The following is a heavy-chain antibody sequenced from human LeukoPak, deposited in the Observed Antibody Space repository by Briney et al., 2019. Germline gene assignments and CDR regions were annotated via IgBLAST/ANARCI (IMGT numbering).Heavy chain of an antibody. J-gene: IGHJ4*02. Sequence: PGGSLRLSXAASGFTFSSYWMSWVRQAPGKGLEWVANIKQDGSEKYYLDSVKGRFTISRDNAENSLYLQMNSLRAEDTAVYYCATEASSGLEDWGQGILVTVAS. CDR3: ATEASSGLED. V-gene: IGHV3-7*01. CDR1: GFTFSSYW. D-gene: IGHD6-19*01. CDR2: IKQDGSEK.